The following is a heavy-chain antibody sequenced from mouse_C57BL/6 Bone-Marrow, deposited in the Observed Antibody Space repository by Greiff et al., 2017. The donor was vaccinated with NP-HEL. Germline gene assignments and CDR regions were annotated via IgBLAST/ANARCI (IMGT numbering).Heavy chain of an antibody. J-gene: IGHJ2*01. Sequence: QVQLQQPGAELVKPGASVKMSCKASGYTFTSYWITWVKQRPGQGLEWIGDIYPASGSTNYNQKFKSKATLTVDTSSSTAYMQLSILTSEDSAVYCCARQDGDYVDFWGRGTALTVTA. CDR1: GYTFTSYW. V-gene: IGHV1-55*01. CDR3: ARQDGDYVDF. CDR2: IYPASGST.